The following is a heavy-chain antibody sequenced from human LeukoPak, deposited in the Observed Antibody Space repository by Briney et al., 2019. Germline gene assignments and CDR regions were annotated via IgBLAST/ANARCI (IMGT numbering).Heavy chain of an antibody. CDR3: ARRITNQYYYDSSGQNPLDY. CDR1: GYTFTSYY. Sequence: ASVKVSCKASGYTFTSYYMHWVRQAPGQGLEWMGWINPNSGGTNYAQKFQGRVTMTRDTSISTAYMELSRLRSDDTAVYYCARRITNQYYYDSSGQNPLDYWGQGTLVTVSS. CDR2: INPNSGGT. J-gene: IGHJ4*02. V-gene: IGHV1-2*02. D-gene: IGHD3-22*01.